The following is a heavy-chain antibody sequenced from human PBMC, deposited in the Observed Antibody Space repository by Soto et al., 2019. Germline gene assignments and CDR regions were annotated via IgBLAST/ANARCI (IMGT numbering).Heavy chain of an antibody. Sequence: ASVKVSCKASGYTFTSYAMHWVRQAPGQRLEWMGWINAGNGNTKYSQKFQGRVTITRDTSASTAYMELSSLRSEDTAVYYCAREDSGSYWGFDYWGQGTLVTVSS. CDR1: GYTFTSYA. D-gene: IGHD1-26*01. J-gene: IGHJ4*02. CDR2: INAGNGNT. CDR3: AREDSGSYWGFDY. V-gene: IGHV1-3*01.